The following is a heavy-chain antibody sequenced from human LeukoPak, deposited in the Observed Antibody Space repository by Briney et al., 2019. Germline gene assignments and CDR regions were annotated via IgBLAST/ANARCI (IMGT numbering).Heavy chain of an antibody. Sequence: SQTLSLTCAVSGGSISSGGYYWSWIRQHPGKGLEWIGYIYYSGSTYYNPSLKSRVTISVDTSKNQFSLKLSSVTAADTAVYYCARVSSKVGATWFDYWGQGTLVTVSS. V-gene: IGHV4-31*11. CDR1: GGSISSGGYY. CDR2: IYYSGST. CDR3: ARVSSKVGATWFDY. J-gene: IGHJ4*02. D-gene: IGHD1-26*01.